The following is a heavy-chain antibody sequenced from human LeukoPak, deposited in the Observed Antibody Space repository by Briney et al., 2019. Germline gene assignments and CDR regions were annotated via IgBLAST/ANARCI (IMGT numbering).Heavy chain of an antibody. D-gene: IGHD6-6*01. Sequence: SVKVSCKASGGTFSSYAISWVRQAPGQGLGWMGGIIPIFGTANYAQKFQGRVTITADESTSTAYMELSSLRSEDTAVYYCARPSPTQDYYYYYGMDVWGQGTTVTVSS. J-gene: IGHJ6*02. CDR1: GGTFSSYA. CDR2: IIPIFGTA. CDR3: ARPSPTQDYYYYYGMDV. V-gene: IGHV1-69*13.